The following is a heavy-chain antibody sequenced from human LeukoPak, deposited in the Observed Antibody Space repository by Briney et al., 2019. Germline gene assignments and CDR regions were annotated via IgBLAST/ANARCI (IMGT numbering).Heavy chain of an antibody. CDR1: GFTFSSYW. CDR3: ARDGYGSGSYYNVIYYYGMDV. J-gene: IGHJ6*02. Sequence: GGSLRLSCAASGFTFSSYWMSWVRQAPGKGLEWVANIKQDGSEKYYVDSVKGRFTISRDNAKNSLYLQMNSLRAEDTAVYYCARDGYGSGSYYNVIYYYGMDVWGQGTTVTVSS. V-gene: IGHV3-7*01. D-gene: IGHD3-10*01. CDR2: IKQDGSEK.